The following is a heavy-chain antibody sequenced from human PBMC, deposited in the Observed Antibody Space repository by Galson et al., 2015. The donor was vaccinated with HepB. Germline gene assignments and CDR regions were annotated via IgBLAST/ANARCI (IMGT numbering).Heavy chain of an antibody. D-gene: IGHD5-18*01. V-gene: IGHV1-69*06. CDR1: GGTFSSYA. Sequence: SVKVSCKASGGTFSSYAISWVRQAPGQGLEWMGGIIPIFGTANYAQKFQGRVTITADKSTSTAYMELSSLRSEDTAVYYCARRGSAVVPNGYYYYYGMDVWGQGTTVTVSS. CDR2: IIPIFGTA. J-gene: IGHJ6*02. CDR3: ARRGSAVVPNGYYYYYGMDV.